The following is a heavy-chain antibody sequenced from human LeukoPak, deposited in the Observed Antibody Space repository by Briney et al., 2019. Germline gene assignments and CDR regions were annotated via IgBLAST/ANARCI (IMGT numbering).Heavy chain of an antibody. CDR1: GYTLTELS. Sequence: ASVKVSCKVSGYTLTELSMHWVRQAPGKGLEWMGGFDPEDGETIYAQKFQGRVTMTEDTSTDTAYMELSSLRSGDTAVYYCATAGYYDKESFDYWGQGTLVTVSS. V-gene: IGHV1-24*01. J-gene: IGHJ4*02. CDR3: ATAGYYDKESFDY. CDR2: FDPEDGET. D-gene: IGHD3-22*01.